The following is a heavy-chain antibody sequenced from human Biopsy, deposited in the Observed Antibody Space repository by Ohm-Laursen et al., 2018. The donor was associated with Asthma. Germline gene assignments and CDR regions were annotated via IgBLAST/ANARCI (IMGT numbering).Heavy chain of an antibody. CDR3: VRDGTDDAFDI. CDR1: GFAFSSYA. D-gene: IGHD1-1*01. V-gene: IGHV3-30*06. CDR2: ISKDASTQ. J-gene: IGHJ3*02. Sequence: SLRLSCAASGFAFSSYAIHWVRQAPGKGLEWVGVISKDASTQDYADSVKGRFTMARDNSKNTLDLQMNSLREEDTAVYYCVRDGTDDAFDIWGQGTLVIVSS.